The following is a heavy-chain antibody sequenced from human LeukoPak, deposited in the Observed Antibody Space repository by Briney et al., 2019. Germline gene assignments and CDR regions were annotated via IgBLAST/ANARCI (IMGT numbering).Heavy chain of an antibody. J-gene: IGHJ4*02. CDR3: AKDKTIGMAAAGDY. V-gene: IGHV3-74*01. CDR2: ISSGGSST. Sequence: GGPLRLSCAASGFTFSNYWVHWVRQAPGEGLVWVSRISSGGSSTNYADSVEGRFTNSRDNAKNTLYQQMNSLRAEDTAVYYCAKDKTIGMAAAGDYWGQGTLVTVSS. CDR1: GFTFSNYW. D-gene: IGHD6-13*01.